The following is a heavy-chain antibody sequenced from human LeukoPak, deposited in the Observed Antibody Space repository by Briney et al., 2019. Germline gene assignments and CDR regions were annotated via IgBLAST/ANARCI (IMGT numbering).Heavy chain of an antibody. Sequence: GGSLRPSCVASGFTFNKYWMNWVRQAPGQGLEWVATMRHDGVAKDHVDSVKGRFTISRDNAKNSLYLQMNNLRAEDTAVYYCARDEGGSGSYYFYWGQGTLVTVSS. D-gene: IGHD1-26*01. CDR2: MRHDGVAK. CDR1: GFTFNKYW. V-gene: IGHV3-7*01. CDR3: ARDEGGSGSYYFY. J-gene: IGHJ4*02.